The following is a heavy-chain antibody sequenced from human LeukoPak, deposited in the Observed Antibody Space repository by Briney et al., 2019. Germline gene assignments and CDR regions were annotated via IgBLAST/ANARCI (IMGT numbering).Heavy chain of an antibody. CDR2: IYPTDSDT. V-gene: IGHV5-51*01. CDR1: GYSFTSYW. D-gene: IGHD4-17*01. CDR3: AYGDDAFYL. Sequence: GEPLNISCKASGYSFTSYWIAWVRQTPGKGLELMGFIYPTDSDTTYTPSFQGQVTISVDKTINTAYLQWRSLKASDSAIYYCAYGDDAFYLSGQGTMVTVSP. J-gene: IGHJ3*01.